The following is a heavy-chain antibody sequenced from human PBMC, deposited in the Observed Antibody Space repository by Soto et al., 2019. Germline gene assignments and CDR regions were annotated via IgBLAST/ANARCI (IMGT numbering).Heavy chain of an antibody. CDR2: IYYSGAT. Sequence: PSETLSLTCSVSGTSISSGDYYWSWIRQPPGKGLEWIGYIYYSGATCYNPSLKSRVTISVDMSNNQFSLNLRSVTAADTAVYFCARVTPPTRDYDFWSGYYIHDYWGQGTLVTVSS. J-gene: IGHJ4*02. CDR1: GTSISSGDYY. CDR3: ARVTPPTRDYDFWSGYYIHDY. V-gene: IGHV4-30-4*01. D-gene: IGHD3-3*01.